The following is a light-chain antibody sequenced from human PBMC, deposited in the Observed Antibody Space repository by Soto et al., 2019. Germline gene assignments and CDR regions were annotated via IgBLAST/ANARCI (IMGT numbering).Light chain of an antibody. V-gene: IGKV3-15*01. CDR3: QQYYYWPPYT. CDR1: LSVSSN. Sequence: EIGITRWPATGSGSLGERGRVSGRVCLSVSSNFAWYQQQPGQAPRLLIYGASTRATGIPARFSGSGSGTEFTLTIISLQSADSAVSFCQQYYYWPPYTFGQGTKVDI. J-gene: IGKJ2*01. CDR2: GAS.